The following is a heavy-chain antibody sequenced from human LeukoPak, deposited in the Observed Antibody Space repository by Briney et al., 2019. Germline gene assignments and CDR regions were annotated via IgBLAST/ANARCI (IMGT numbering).Heavy chain of an antibody. Sequence: GGSLRLSCAASGFTFSSYGMHWVRQAPGKGLEWVAFIRYDGSNKYYADSVKGRFTISRDNSKNTLYLQMNSLRAEDTAVYYCAKDVSSWADNWFDPWGQGTLVTVSS. J-gene: IGHJ5*02. CDR1: GFTFSSYG. V-gene: IGHV3-30*02. CDR3: AKDVSSWADNWFDP. D-gene: IGHD6-13*01. CDR2: IRYDGSNK.